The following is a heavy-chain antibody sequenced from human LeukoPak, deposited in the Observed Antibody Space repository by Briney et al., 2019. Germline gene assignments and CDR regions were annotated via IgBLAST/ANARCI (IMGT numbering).Heavy chain of an antibody. CDR3: AKDDSSGYYYSYFDY. J-gene: IGHJ4*02. CDR1: RFTFSSYA. V-gene: IGHV3-23*01. CDR2: ISGSGGST. Sequence: GGSLRLSCAASRFTFSSYAMSWVRQAPGKGLEWVSAISGSGGSTYYADSVKGRFTISRDNSKNTLYLQMNSLRAEDTAVYYCAKDDSSGYYYSYFDYWGQGTLVTVSS. D-gene: IGHD3-22*01.